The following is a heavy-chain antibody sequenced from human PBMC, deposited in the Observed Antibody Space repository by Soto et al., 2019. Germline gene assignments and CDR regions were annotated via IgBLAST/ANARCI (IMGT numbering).Heavy chain of an antibody. Sequence: PSQTLSLTCAISGDSVSSNSAGWNWVRQTPSRGLEWLGRTYYKSKWFNNYAVSVKSRITINPDTSQNKFSLHLDSVTPEDTAVVFCSRGSWEEVRGQYYMDVWGKGTTVTVSS. CDR3: SRGSWEEVRGQYYMDV. D-gene: IGHD1-26*01. CDR2: TYYKSKWFN. CDR1: GDSVSSNSAG. V-gene: IGHV6-1*01. J-gene: IGHJ6*03.